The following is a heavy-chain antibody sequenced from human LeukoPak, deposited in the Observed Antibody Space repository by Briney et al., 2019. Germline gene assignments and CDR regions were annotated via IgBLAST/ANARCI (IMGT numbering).Heavy chain of an antibody. Sequence: ASVKVSCKASGYTFTGDYMHWVRQAPGQGLEWMGWINPNSGGTNYAQKFQGRVTMTRDTSISTAYMELSRLRSDDTAVYYCARVPAPYCSGGSCYSDFFDYWGQGTLVTVSS. CDR1: GYTFTGDY. D-gene: IGHD2-15*01. J-gene: IGHJ4*02. CDR2: INPNSGGT. V-gene: IGHV1-2*02. CDR3: ARVPAPYCSGGSCYSDFFDY.